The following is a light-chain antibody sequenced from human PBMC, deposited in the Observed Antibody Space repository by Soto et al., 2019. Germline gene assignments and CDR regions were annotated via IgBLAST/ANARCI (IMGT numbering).Light chain of an antibody. V-gene: IGLV1-51*01. CDR3: GTWDSSLTARV. CDR2: DNN. J-gene: IGLJ3*02. Sequence: SVLTQPPSVSAAPGQKVTISCSGSSSNIGNNYVSWYQQLPGTAPKLLIYDNNKRPSGIPDRFSGSKSGTSATLDITGLQTGDEADYYCGTWDSSLTARVFGGGTQLTVL. CDR1: SSNIGNNY.